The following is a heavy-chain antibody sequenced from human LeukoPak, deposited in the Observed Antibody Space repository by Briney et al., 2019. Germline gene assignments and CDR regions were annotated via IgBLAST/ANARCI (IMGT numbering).Heavy chain of an antibody. J-gene: IGHJ4*02. V-gene: IGHV6-1*01. D-gene: IGHD6-13*01. Sequence: SQTLSLTCAISVDSVSSNSAAWNCIRQSPSRGLEWLGRTYYRSKWYNDYAVSVKSRITINPDTSKNQFSLQLNSVTPADTAVYYCARGSIAAAGAIDYWGQGTLVTVSS. CDR1: VDSVSSNSAA. CDR2: TYYRSKWYN. CDR3: ARGSIAAAGAIDY.